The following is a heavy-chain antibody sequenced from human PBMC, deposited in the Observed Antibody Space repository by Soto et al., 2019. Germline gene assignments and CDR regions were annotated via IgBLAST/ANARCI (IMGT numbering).Heavy chain of an antibody. CDR3: TTNFYSDHGMDV. J-gene: IGHJ6*02. V-gene: IGHV3-15*01. Sequence: EVQLVESGGGLVKPGGSLTLSCAASGITFSKAWMNWVRQSPGKGLEWVGRIKSRSDGETTAYAAPVKGRFTISRDDSKDTLWLQMNSLKTEDTAVYYCTTNFYSDHGMDVWGQGTTVTVSS. CDR2: IKSRSDGETT. D-gene: IGHD4-17*01. CDR1: GITFSKAW.